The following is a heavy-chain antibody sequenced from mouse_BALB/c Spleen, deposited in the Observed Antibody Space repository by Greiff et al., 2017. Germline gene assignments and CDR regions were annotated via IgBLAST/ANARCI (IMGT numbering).Heavy chain of an antibody. J-gene: IGHJ2*01. Sequence: QVTLKESGPGILQPSQTLSLTCSFSGFSLSTSGMGVGWIRQPSGKGLEWLAHIWWDDDKRYNPALKSRLTISKDTSSNQVFLKIASVDTADTATYYCARMRNYAKPAGDFDYWGQGTTLTVSS. CDR2: IWWDDDK. V-gene: IGHV8-8*01. D-gene: IGHD1-1*01. CDR1: GFSLSTSGMG. CDR3: ARMRNYAKPAGDFDY.